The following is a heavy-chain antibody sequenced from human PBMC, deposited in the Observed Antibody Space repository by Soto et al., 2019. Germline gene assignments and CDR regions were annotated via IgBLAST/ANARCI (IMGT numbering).Heavy chain of an antibody. Sequence: QVQLVQSGAEVKKPGSSVKVSCKASGGTFSSYAISWVRQAPGQGLEWMGGIIPIFGTANYAQKFQGRVTITADESTSTAYIELSSLRYEDTAVYYCARDLFSGHGVGDLEFDYWGQGTLVNVSS. CDR1: GGTFSSYA. D-gene: IGHD3-16*01. CDR3: ARDLFSGHGVGDLEFDY. J-gene: IGHJ4*02. V-gene: IGHV1-69*01. CDR2: IIPIFGTA.